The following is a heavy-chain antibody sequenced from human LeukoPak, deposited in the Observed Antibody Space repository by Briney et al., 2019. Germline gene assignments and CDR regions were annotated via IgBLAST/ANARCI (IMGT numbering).Heavy chain of an antibody. CDR3: APPPPGYYGSGSYPVDY. V-gene: IGHV3-53*01. D-gene: IGHD3-10*01. Sequence: GGSLRLSCAASGFTVSSNYMSWVRQAPGKGLEWVSVIYSGGSTYYADSMKGRFTISRDNSKNTLYLQMNSLRAEDTAVYYCAPPPPGYYGSGSYPVDYWGQGTLVTVSS. CDR1: GFTVSSNY. CDR2: IYSGGST. J-gene: IGHJ4*02.